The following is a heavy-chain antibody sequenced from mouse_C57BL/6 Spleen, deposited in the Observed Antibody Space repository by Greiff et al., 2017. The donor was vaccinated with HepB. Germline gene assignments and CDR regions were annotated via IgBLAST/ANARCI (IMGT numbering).Heavy chain of an antibody. CDR1: GYTFTDYY. V-gene: IGHV1-19*01. J-gene: IGHJ3*01. CDR2: INPYNGGT. CDR3: ARDGIYDGYQGWFAY. D-gene: IGHD2-3*01. Sequence: VQLKESGPVLVKPGASVKMSCKASGYTFTDYYMNWVKQSHGKSLEWIGVINPYNGGTSYNQKFKGKATLTVDKSSSTAYMELNSLTSEDSAVYYCARDGIYDGYQGWFAYWGQGTLVTVSA.